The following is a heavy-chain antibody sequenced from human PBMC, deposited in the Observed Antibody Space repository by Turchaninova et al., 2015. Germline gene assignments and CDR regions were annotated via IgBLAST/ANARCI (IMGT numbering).Heavy chain of an antibody. CDR2: TRNKANSYTT. D-gene: IGHD5-24*01. CDR3: ARARTGRWPQPYYFDY. J-gene: IGHJ4*02. CDR1: GFTFSDHY. Sequence: GGGLVQPGGSLRLSCAASGFTFSDHYMDWVRQAPGKGLEWVGRTRNKANSYTTEYAASVKGRFTISRDDSKNSLYLQMNSLKTEETAVYYCARARTGRWPQPYYFDYWGQGTLVTVSS. V-gene: IGHV3-72*01.